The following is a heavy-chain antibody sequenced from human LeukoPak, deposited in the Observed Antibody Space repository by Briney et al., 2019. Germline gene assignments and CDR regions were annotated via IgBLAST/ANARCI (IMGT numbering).Heavy chain of an antibody. CDR2: INPNSGGT. V-gene: IGHV1-2*02. J-gene: IGHJ4*02. CDR3: ARTPVYSSLSGFDY. D-gene: IGHD6-6*01. CDR1: GYTFTGYY. Sequence: ASVKVSCKASGYTFTGYYMHWVRQAPGQGLEWMGWINPNSGGTNYAQKFQGRVTMTRDASISTAYMELSRLRSDDTAVYYCARTPVYSSLSGFDYWGQGTLVTVSS.